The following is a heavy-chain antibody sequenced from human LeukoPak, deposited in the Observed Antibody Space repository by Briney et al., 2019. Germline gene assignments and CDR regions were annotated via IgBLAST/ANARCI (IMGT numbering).Heavy chain of an antibody. J-gene: IGHJ4*02. Sequence: SETLSLTCTVSGGSISSYYWSWIRQPPGKGLEWIGYIYHSGSTYYNPSLKSRVTISVDRSKNQFSLKLSSVTAADTAVYYCAAKVRPDYYFDYWGQGTLVTVSS. CDR3: AAKVRPDYYFDY. CDR1: GGSISSYY. D-gene: IGHD2-21*02. CDR2: IYHSGST. V-gene: IGHV4-59*04.